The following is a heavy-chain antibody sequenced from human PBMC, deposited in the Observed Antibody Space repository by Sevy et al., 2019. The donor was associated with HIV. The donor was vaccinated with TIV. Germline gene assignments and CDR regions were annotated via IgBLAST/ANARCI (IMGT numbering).Heavy chain of an antibody. CDR2: ISSSGTTI. Sequence: GGSLRLSCAASGFTFSSYEMTWVRQAPGKGLEWVSSISSSGTTIYYGDFVEARFTISRDNPKNSLYLQMHSLRAEDTAVDYCARKGGAYDIGFDPWGQGTLVTVSS. CDR3: ARKGGAYDIGFDP. CDR1: GFTFSSYE. V-gene: IGHV3-48*03. J-gene: IGHJ5*02. D-gene: IGHD3-22*01.